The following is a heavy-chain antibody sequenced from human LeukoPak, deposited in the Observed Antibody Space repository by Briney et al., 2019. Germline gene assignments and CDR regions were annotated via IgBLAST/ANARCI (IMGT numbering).Heavy chain of an antibody. D-gene: IGHD1-26*01. CDR3: ARDPYNGGYWAYDYYYMDV. Sequence: TGGSLRLSCAASGFTFSNFAMHWVRQAPGKGLEWVGVSFYDGTMQYYSDSVKGRFTISRDNAKNSLYLQMNSLTAEDTAVYYCARDPYNGGYWAYDYYYMDVWGKGTTVTISS. V-gene: IGHV3-30*04. J-gene: IGHJ6*03. CDR2: SFYDGTMQ. CDR1: GFTFSNFA.